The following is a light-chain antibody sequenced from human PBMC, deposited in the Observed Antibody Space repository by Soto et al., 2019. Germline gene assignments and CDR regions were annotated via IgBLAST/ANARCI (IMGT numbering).Light chain of an antibody. Sequence: DIVLTQSPGTLSLSPGERATLSCRASQSVSSSYFAWYQQKPGQAPRLIIYGASSRATGIPERFSGSGSGTDFPLTISRLEPEVFAVYYCQQYGSSPLTFGGGTKVEIK. CDR1: QSVSSSY. J-gene: IGKJ4*01. V-gene: IGKV3-20*01. CDR3: QQYGSSPLT. CDR2: GAS.